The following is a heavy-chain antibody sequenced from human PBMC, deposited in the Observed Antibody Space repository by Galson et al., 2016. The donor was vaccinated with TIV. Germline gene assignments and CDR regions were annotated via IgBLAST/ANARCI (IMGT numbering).Heavy chain of an antibody. Sequence: SVKVSCKASGGTFKIHSITWVRQAPGQGLEWMGGIIPVFGTANYAQSFRGRVTITADESTNTAYLQLSSLRSEDTAVYYCAKRNCINCRYFYYFDNWGLGTLVAVSS. D-gene: IGHD1/OR15-1a*01. V-gene: IGHV1-69*13. J-gene: IGHJ4*02. CDR3: AKRNCINCRYFYYFDN. CDR1: GGTFKIHS. CDR2: IIPVFGTA.